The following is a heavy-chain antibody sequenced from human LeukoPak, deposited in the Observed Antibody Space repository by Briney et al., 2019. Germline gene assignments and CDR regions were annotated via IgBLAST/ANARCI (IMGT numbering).Heavy chain of an antibody. V-gene: IGHV4-59*01. CDR1: GGSISSYY. CDR2: IYYSGST. Sequence: PSETLSLTCTVSGGSISSYYWSWIRQPPGKGLEWIGYIYYSGSTNYNPSLKSRVTISVDTSKNQFSLKLSSVTAADTAVYYCARTIRDGYNPFDYWGQGTLVTVSS. J-gene: IGHJ4*02. D-gene: IGHD5-24*01. CDR3: ARTIRDGYNPFDY.